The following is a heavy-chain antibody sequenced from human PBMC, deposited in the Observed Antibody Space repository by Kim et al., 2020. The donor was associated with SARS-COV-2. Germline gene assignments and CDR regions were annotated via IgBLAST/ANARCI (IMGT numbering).Heavy chain of an antibody. Sequence: ASVKVSCKASGYTFTSYYMHWVRQAPGQGLEWMGIINPSGGSTSYAQKFQGRVTMTRDTSTSTVYMELSSLRSEDTAVYYCARGGSGYSYGTKTKRRTDAFDIWGQGTMVTVSS. D-gene: IGHD5-18*01. CDR3: ARGGSGYSYGTKTKRRTDAFDI. V-gene: IGHV1-46*01. J-gene: IGHJ3*02. CDR2: INPSGGST. CDR1: GYTFTSYY.